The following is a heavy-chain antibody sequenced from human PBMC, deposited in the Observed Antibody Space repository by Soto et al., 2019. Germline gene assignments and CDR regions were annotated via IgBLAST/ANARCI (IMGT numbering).Heavy chain of an antibody. CDR1: GYTFTSYG. V-gene: IGHV1-18*01. D-gene: IGHD3-10*01. J-gene: IGHJ4*02. CDR3: ARDLRLLYGSGSYYFDS. CDR2: ISAYNDNT. Sequence: ASVKVSCKASGYTFTSYGISWVRQAPGQGLEWMGWISAYNDNTNYAQKLQDRVTLTTDTSTSTAYMELRSLRSDDTAVYYCARDLRLLYGSGSYYFDSWGQGTLVTVSS.